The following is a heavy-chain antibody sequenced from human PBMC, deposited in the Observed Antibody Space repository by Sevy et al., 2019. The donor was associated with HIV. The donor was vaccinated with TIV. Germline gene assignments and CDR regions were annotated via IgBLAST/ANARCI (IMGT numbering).Heavy chain of an antibody. V-gene: IGHV3-7*01. CDR1: GFTFSTYW. D-gene: IGHD3-9*01. CDR3: AREFDGGPDY. Sequence: GGSLRLSCGASGFTFSTYWMSWVRQAPGKGLEWVANINQDGSQKYYVDSVKGRFTISKDNAKNSLYLQMSSLRAEDAAVYYCAREFDGGPDYWGQGTLVTVSS. CDR2: INQDGSQK. J-gene: IGHJ4*02.